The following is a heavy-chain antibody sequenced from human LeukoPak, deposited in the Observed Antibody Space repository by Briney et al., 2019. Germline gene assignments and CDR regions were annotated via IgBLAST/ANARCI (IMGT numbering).Heavy chain of an antibody. CDR3: ARHTPVALRSGYYYNMDV. CDR2: IYYSGST. CDR1: GGSISNYC. D-gene: IGHD2-15*01. V-gene: IGHV4-59*08. Sequence: WETLSLTCSVSGGSISNYCWSWIRQPPGKGLEWIGYIYYSGSTDYKPSLNSRVSMSVDTSKNQYSLRLSSLTAADTAVYYCARHTPVALRSGYYYNMDVWGQGTSVTVSS. J-gene: IGHJ6*02.